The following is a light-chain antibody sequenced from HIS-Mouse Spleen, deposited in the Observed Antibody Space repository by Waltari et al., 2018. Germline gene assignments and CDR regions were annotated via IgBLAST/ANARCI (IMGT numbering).Light chain of an antibody. CDR1: SSDVGGSNY. J-gene: IGLJ1*01. V-gene: IGLV2-14*03. Sequence: QSALTQPASVSGSPGQSITISCTGTSSDVGGSNYVSWYQQHPGKAPKLMIYDVSNRPPGVSNRFSGSKSGNTASLTISGLQAEDEADYYCSSYTSSSTYVFGTGTKVTVL. CDR3: SSYTSSSTYV. CDR2: DVS.